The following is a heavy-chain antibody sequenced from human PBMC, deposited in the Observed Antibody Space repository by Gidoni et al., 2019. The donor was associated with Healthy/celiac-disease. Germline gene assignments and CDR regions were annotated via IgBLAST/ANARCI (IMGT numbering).Heavy chain of an antibody. J-gene: IGHJ4*02. D-gene: IGHD3-3*01. CDR1: GGSFSGYY. V-gene: IGHV4-34*01. Sequence: QVQLQQWGAGLLKPSETLSLTCAVYGGSFSGYYWSWIRQPPGKGLEWIGEINHSGSTNYNPSLKSRVTISVDTSKNQFSLKLSSVTAADTAVYYCARGRRYDFWSGYYPFGYWGQGTLVTVSS. CDR2: INHSGST. CDR3: ARGRRYDFWSGYYPFGY.